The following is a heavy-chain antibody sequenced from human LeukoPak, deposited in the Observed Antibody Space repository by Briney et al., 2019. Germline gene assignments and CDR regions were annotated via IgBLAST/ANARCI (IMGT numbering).Heavy chain of an antibody. V-gene: IGHV1-69*05. CDR1: GGTFSSYA. D-gene: IGHD6-19*01. CDR3: ARDGGYISGWYDAFDI. CDR2: IIPIFGTA. J-gene: IGHJ3*02. Sequence: ASVKVSCKASGGTFSSYAISWVRQAPGQGLEWMGGIIPIFGTANYAQKFQGRVTITTDESTSTAYMELSSLRSEDTAVYYCARDGGYISGWYDAFDIWGQGTMVTVPS.